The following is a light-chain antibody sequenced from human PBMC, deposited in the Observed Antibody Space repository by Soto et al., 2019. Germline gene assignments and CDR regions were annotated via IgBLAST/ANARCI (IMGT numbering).Light chain of an antibody. V-gene: IGLV1-44*01. CDR1: FSNIGDNA. CDR3: AAWDDCLNAL. Sequence: SVLTQPPSVSGTPGQRVTISCSGSFSNIGDNAVNWYQQLPGAAPKLLIYLNDQRPSGVPDRFSGSKSGTSASLAISGLHSEDEADYYCAAWDDCLNALFGTGTKLTVL. J-gene: IGLJ1*01. CDR2: LND.